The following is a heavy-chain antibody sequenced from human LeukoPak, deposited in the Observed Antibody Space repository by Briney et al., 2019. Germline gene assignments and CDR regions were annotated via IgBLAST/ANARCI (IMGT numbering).Heavy chain of an antibody. CDR2: TGSRGYDYAT. J-gene: IGHJ4*02. CDR1: GFTFTDHY. V-gene: IGHV3-72*01. D-gene: IGHD1-14*01. CDR3: TRDSGLAY. Sequence: GGSLRLSCAASGFTFTDHYLDWVRQAPGKGLEWVGRTGSRGYDYATDYAASVKDRFTILRDDSKNTLYLQMNSLKIEDTAVYYCTRDSGLAYWGQGTLVTVSS.